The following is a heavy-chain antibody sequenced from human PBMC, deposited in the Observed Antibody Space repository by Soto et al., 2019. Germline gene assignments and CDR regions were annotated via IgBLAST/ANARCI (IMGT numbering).Heavy chain of an antibody. D-gene: IGHD3-10*01. V-gene: IGHV4-59*01. CDR3: ARLHGSGGGYYYYGMDV. J-gene: IGHJ6*02. CDR2: IYYSGST. Sequence: SETLSLTCTVSGGSISSYYWSWIRQPPGKGLEWVGYIYYSGSTNYNPSPKSRVTISVDTSKNQFSLKLSSVTAADTAVYYCARLHGSGGGYYYYGMDVWGQGTTVTVSS. CDR1: GGSISSYY.